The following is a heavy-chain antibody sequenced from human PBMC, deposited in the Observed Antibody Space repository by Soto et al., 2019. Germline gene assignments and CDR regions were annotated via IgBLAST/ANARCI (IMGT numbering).Heavy chain of an antibody. Sequence: GASVKVSCKASGYTFTGYYMHWVRQAPGQGLEWMGWINPNSGGTNYAQKFQGWVTMTRDTSISTAYMELSRLRSDDTAVYYCARDYEDATYYESRALGYWGQGTLVTVSS. V-gene: IGHV1-2*04. J-gene: IGHJ4*02. D-gene: IGHD3-3*01. CDR2: INPNSGGT. CDR1: GYTFTGYY. CDR3: ARDYEDATYYESRALGY.